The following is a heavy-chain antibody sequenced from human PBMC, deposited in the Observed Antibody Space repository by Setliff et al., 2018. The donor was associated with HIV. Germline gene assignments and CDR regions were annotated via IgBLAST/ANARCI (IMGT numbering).Heavy chain of an antibody. CDR1: GYTFTSYY. CDR3: AREARYQDRYYYYMDV. V-gene: IGHV1-46*03. CDR2: INPSGGST. J-gene: IGHJ6*03. D-gene: IGHD1-20*01. Sequence: ASVKVSCKASGYTFTSYYLHWVRQAPGQGLEWMGIINPSGGSTTYAQKFQGRVTMTRDTSASTVYMELSSLRSEDTAVYYCAREARYQDRYYYYMDVRGKGTTVTVSS.